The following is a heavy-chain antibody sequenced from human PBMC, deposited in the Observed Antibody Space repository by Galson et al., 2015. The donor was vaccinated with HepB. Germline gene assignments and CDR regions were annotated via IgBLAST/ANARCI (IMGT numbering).Heavy chain of an antibody. CDR3: ARGGLIRTGVVLNY. D-gene: IGHD1-14*01. CDR1: GGSISSSSYY. V-gene: IGHV4-39*01. J-gene: IGHJ4*02. Sequence: SETLSLTCTVSGGSISSSSYYWGWIRQPPGKGLEWIGSIYYSGSTYYNPSLKSRVTISVDTSKNQFSLKLSSVTAADTAVYYCARGGLIRTGVVLNYWGQGTLVTVSS. CDR2: IYYSGST.